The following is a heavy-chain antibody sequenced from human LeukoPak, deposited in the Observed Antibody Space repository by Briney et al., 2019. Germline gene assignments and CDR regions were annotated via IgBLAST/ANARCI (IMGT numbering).Heavy chain of an antibody. V-gene: IGHV1-8*01. CDR2: MNPNSGNT. D-gene: IGHD2-8*02. CDR1: GYTFTSYD. J-gene: IGHJ4*02. Sequence: ASVKVSCKASGYTFTSYDTNWVRQATGQGLEWMGWMNPNSGNTGYAQKFQGRVTMTRNTSISTAYMELSSLKASDTATYYCARLVGQILALFDYWGQGTLVTVSS. CDR3: ARLVGQILALFDY.